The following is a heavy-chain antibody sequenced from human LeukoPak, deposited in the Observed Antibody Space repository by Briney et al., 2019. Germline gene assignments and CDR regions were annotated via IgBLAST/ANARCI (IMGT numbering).Heavy chain of an antibody. CDR2: ISGSGGST. Sequence: LSGGSLRLSCADSGFTFSSYAMSWVRQAPGKGLEWVSTISGSGGSTYYADSVKGRFTISRDNSKKTLYLQMNSLRAEDTAVYYCARRPYSSSWYYFDYWGQGTLVTVSS. J-gene: IGHJ4*02. V-gene: IGHV3-23*01. D-gene: IGHD6-13*01. CDR3: ARRPYSSSWYYFDY. CDR1: GFTFSSYA.